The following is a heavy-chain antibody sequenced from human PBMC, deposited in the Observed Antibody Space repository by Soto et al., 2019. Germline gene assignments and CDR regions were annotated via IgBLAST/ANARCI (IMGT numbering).Heavy chain of an antibody. CDR1: GLNFCTSW. Sequence: GGSQRLAFAASGLNFCTSWMHGVRQAPGEDLVWVSRINPDGRTINYADCGKGRFIISRYDAKNTLYLKMNSLRVEDTAVYFCPTAGNYHFDNW. D-gene: IGHD1-7*01. CDR3: PTAGNYHFDN. J-gene: IGHJ4*01. V-gene: IGHV3-74*01. CDR2: INPDGRTI.